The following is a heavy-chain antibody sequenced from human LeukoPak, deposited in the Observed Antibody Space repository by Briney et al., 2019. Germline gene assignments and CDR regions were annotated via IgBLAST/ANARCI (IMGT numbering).Heavy chain of an antibody. V-gene: IGHV4-39*07. CDR1: GGSISSSSYY. D-gene: IGHD1-14*01. CDR3: ARGAGWARIQTKLDY. J-gene: IGHJ4*02. Sequence: PSETLSLTCTVSGGSISSSSYYWDWIRQPPGKGLEWIGSIYYSGSTYYNPSLRSRVTISVDTSKNQFSLKLSSVTAADTAVYYCARGAGWARIQTKLDYWGQGTLVTVSS. CDR2: IYYSGST.